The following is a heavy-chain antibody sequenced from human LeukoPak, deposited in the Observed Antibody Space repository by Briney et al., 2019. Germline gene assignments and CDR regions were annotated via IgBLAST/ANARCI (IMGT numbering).Heavy chain of an antibody. Sequence: HGESLKISCKGSGYSFTSYWIGWVRQMPGKSLEWMGIIYPGDSDTRYSPSFQGQVTISADKSISTAYLQWSSLKASDTAMYYCARRVMYYYDSSGYPFDYWGQGTLVTVSS. J-gene: IGHJ4*02. CDR1: GYSFTSYW. D-gene: IGHD3-22*01. V-gene: IGHV5-51*01. CDR3: ARRVMYYYDSSGYPFDY. CDR2: IYPGDSDT.